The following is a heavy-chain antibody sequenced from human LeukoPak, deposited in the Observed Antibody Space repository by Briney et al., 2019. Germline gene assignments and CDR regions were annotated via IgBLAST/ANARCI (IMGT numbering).Heavy chain of an antibody. Sequence: PSETLSLTCTVSGGSISSYYWSWIRQPPGKGLEWIGYIYYSGSTNYNPSLKSRVTISADTSKNQFSLKLSSVTAADTAVYYCARHGSDFWSGYLPGAYDYWGQGTLVTVSS. J-gene: IGHJ4*02. CDR3: ARHGSDFWSGYLPGAYDY. CDR2: IYYSGST. D-gene: IGHD3-3*01. CDR1: GGSISSYY. V-gene: IGHV4-59*01.